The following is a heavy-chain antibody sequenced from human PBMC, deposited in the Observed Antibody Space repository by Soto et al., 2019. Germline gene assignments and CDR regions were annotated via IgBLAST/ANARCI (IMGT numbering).Heavy chain of an antibody. CDR1: GFTFSIYS. CDR3: VKDRAPRDGYKTQPGS. D-gene: IGHD5-12*01. J-gene: IGHJ5*02. CDR2: VSTNGGTS. Sequence: PGGSMRLSCSVSGFTFSIYSMHWVRQAQGKGLEYVSAVSTNGGTSYYADSVKGRFTISRDNSRNTLYLQMNSLRPEDTAVYYCVKDRAPRDGYKTQPGSWGLGTLVTVSS. V-gene: IGHV3-64D*06.